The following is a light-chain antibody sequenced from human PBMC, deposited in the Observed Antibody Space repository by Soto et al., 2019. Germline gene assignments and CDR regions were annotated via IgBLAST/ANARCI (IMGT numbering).Light chain of an antibody. CDR3: PAWDDSVNGRGG. V-gene: IGLV1-44*01. CDR1: SSNIGSNS. CDR2: SNN. J-gene: IGLJ1*01. Sequence: QSVLTQPPSASGTPGQRVTISCSGSSSNIGSNSVNWYQQLPGAAPKLLIYSNNQRPSGVPDRFSGSKSGTSASLAIGGLKSEYEAEYYCPAWDDSVNGRGGFGTGTKVTVL.